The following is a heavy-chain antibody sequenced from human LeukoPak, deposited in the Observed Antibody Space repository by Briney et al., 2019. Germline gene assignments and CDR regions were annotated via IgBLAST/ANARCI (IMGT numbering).Heavy chain of an antibody. CDR2: IYHSGST. CDR1: GGSISSSNW. CDR3: AGDGLWFGDPTPGRYGMDV. J-gene: IGHJ6*04. D-gene: IGHD3-10*01. Sequence: SETLSLTCAVSGGSISSSNWWSWVRQPPGKGLEWIGEIYHSGSTNYNPSLKSRVTISVDKSKNQFSLKLSSVTAADTAVYYCAGDGLWFGDPTPGRYGMDVWGKGTTVTVSS. V-gene: IGHV4-4*02.